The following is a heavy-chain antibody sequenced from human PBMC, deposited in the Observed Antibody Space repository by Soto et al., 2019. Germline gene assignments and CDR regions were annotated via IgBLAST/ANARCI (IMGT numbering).Heavy chain of an antibody. Sequence: QVQLVESGGGVVQPGRSLRLSCAASGFTFSSYGMHWVRQAPGKGLEWVAVISYDGSNKYYADSVKGRFTISRDNSKNPLYLQMNSLRAEDTAVYYCAKDQVELELRSYYYGMDVWGQGTTVTVSS. CDR2: ISYDGSNK. CDR3: AKDQVELELRSYYYGMDV. D-gene: IGHD1-7*01. CDR1: GFTFSSYG. J-gene: IGHJ6*02. V-gene: IGHV3-30*18.